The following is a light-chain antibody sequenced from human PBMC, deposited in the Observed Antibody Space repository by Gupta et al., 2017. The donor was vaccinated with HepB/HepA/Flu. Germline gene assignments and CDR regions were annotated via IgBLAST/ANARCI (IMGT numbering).Light chain of an antibody. J-gene: IGLJ1*01. CDR1: SSDVGGYNY. Sequence: QSALTQPRSVSGSPGQSVTISCTGTSSDVGGYNYVSWYQQHPGKAPKLMIYDVSKRPSGVPDRFSGSKSGNTAALTISGLQAEDEADYYCCSYAGSDTPYVFGTGTKVTVL. CDR3: CSYAGSDTPYV. V-gene: IGLV2-11*01. CDR2: DVS.